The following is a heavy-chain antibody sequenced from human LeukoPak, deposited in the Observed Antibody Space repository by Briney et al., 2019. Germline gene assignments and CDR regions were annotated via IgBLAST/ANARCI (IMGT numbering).Heavy chain of an antibody. Sequence: SETLSLTCTVSGGSIRSYYWSWIRQPPGKGLEWIGYIHYSGSTNYNPSLKSRVTISVDTSKNQFSLKLSSVTAADTAVYYCARVPILRYFDWSTYYYYMDVWGKGTTVTVSS. CDR3: ARVPILRYFDWSTYYYYMDV. CDR2: IHYSGST. J-gene: IGHJ6*03. V-gene: IGHV4-59*12. CDR1: GGSIRSYY. D-gene: IGHD3-9*01.